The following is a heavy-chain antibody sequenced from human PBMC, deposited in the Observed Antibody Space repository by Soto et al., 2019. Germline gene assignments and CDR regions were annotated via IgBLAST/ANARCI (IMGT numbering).Heavy chain of an antibody. J-gene: IGHJ1*01. CDR3: ARDLLYRDSSGDPQYYLAY. CDR2: ISYDGSNK. CDR1: GFSFSSYA. V-gene: IGHV3-30-3*01. Sequence: GGSLRLSCAASGFSFSSYAMPWFRQAPGKGLEWVAVISYDGSNKYYADSVKGRFTISRDNSKNTLYLQMNSLRAEDTAVFYCARDLLYRDSSGDPQYYLAYWIQGT. D-gene: IGHD3-22*01.